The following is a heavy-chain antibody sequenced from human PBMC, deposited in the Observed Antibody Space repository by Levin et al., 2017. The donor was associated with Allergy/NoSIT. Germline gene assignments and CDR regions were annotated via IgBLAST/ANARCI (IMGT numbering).Heavy chain of an antibody. V-gene: IGHV3-33*01. Sequence: GGSLRLSCAASGFSFSSYAMHWVRQAPGKGLEWMAVIWYDGSNKQYADSVKGRFTISRDNAKNTVFLQMNSLRVEDTAVYYCATVNDYGDFVPFDNWGQGTLVTVSS. CDR2: IWYDGSNK. CDR1: GFSFSSYA. J-gene: IGHJ4*02. D-gene: IGHD4-17*01. CDR3: ATVNDYGDFVPFDN.